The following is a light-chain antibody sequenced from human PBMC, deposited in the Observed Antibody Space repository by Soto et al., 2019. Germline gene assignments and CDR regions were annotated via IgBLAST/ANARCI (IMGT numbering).Light chain of an antibody. CDR3: QQYNSYGWT. CDR2: DAS. V-gene: IGKV3-15*01. J-gene: IGKJ1*01. CDR1: HRVNTY. Sequence: EILMTQSPATLSVSPGERAKLPCRASHRVNTYLAWYQQKPGQAPRLLIFDASTRATGIPARFSGSGAGTEFTLTISSLQPDDFATYYCQQYNSYGWTFGQGTKVDIK.